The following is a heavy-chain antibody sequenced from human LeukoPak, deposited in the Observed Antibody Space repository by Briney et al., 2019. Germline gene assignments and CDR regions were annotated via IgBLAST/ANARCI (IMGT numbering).Heavy chain of an antibody. CDR3: ARASSAKFDY. V-gene: IGHV4-59*01. D-gene: IGHD6-6*01. CDR1: GGSISSYY. CDR2: IYYSGST. Sequence: SETLSLTCTVSGGSISSYYWSWIREPPGKGLEWIGYIYYSGSTNYNPSLKSRVTISVDTSKNQFSLKLSSVTAADTAVYYCARASSAKFDYWGQGTLVTVSS. J-gene: IGHJ4*02.